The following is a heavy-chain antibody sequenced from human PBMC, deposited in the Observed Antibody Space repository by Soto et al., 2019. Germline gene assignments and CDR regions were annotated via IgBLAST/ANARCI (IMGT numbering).Heavy chain of an antibody. D-gene: IGHD1-7*01. CDR1: GYTFTSYY. J-gene: IGHJ6*03. Sequence: ASVKVSCKASGYTFTSYYMHWVRQAPGQGLEWMGIINPSGGSTSYAQKFQGRVTMTRDTSTSTVYMELSSLRSEDTAVYYCAREGAITGTTFDYYYMDVWGKGTTVTVSS. CDR2: INPSGGST. V-gene: IGHV1-46*03. CDR3: AREGAITGTTFDYYYMDV.